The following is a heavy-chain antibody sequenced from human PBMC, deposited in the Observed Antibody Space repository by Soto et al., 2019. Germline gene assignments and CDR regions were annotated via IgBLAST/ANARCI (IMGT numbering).Heavy chain of an antibody. Sequence: PLEILSLTCAVYGGSFIGYYWSWIRQPPGKGLEWIGEINHSGSTNYNPSLKSRVTISVDTSKNQFSLKLSSVTAADTAVYYCARARTVAYRYYYYYYGMDVWGQGTTVTVSS. CDR2: INHSGST. J-gene: IGHJ6*02. CDR3: ARARTVAYRYYYYYYGMDV. V-gene: IGHV4-34*01. CDR1: GGSFIGYY. D-gene: IGHD4-4*01.